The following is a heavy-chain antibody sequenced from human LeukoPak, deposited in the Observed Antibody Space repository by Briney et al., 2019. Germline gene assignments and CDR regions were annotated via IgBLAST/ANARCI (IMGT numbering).Heavy chain of an antibody. CDR1: GGSISSNDYH. CDR3: ARSASSLNWFDP. J-gene: IGHJ5*02. CDR2: IYYSGDT. Sequence: SETLSLTCTVSGGSISSNDYHWGWIRQPPGKGLEWIGSIYYSGDTYYNPSVKSRVTISVDTSKMQFSLRLTSVTAADTAVHYCARSASSLNWFDPWGQGTLVTVSS. D-gene: IGHD6-13*01. V-gene: IGHV4-39*01.